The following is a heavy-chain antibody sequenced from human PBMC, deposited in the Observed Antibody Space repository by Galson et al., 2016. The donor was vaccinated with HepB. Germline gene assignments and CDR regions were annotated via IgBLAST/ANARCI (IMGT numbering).Heavy chain of an antibody. J-gene: IGHJ4*02. V-gene: IGHV1-69*04. CDR1: GGTFSSYA. D-gene: IGHD6-19*01. CDR2: IIPILDIA. CDR3: VRGYTSGWYGVLDY. Sequence: SVKVSCKASGGTFSSYAISWVRQAPGQGLEWMGRIIPILDIANYAQKFQGRVTITADKSTSTAYMELRSLRSEDTALYYCVRGYTSGWYGVLDYWGQGTLVTVSS.